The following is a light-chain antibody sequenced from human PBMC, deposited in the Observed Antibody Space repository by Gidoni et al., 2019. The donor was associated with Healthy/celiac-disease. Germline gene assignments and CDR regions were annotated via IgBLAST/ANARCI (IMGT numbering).Light chain of an antibody. CDR1: HDINNY. CDR3: QQYDNLPWT. Sequence: DIQLTPSPSSLSASVVDRVTIICQPSHDINNYLKCYQQQPGKAPKHLIYDASNLETGVPSRFSGSGSGTDFTFTISSLQPEDIATYYCQQYDNLPWTFGQGTKVEIK. V-gene: IGKV1-33*01. CDR2: DAS. J-gene: IGKJ1*01.